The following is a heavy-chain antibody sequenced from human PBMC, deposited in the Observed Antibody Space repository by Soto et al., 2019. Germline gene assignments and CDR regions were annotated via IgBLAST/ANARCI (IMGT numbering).Heavy chain of an antibody. CDR2: ISYSGST. D-gene: IGHD1-26*01. V-gene: IGHV4-59*01. J-gene: IGHJ4*02. CDR1: GGSISSYY. CDR3: ARYSGTYYVY. Sequence: SETLSLTCTVSGGSISSYYWSWIRQPPGKGLEWIGFISYSGSTNYNPSLKSRVTRSVDTSKNQFSLRPSSVTAADTAVYYCARYSGTYYVYWGQGTVVTVSS.